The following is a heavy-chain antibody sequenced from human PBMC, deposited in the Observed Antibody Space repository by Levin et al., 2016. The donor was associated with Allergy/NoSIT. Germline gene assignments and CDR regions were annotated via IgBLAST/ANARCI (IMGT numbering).Heavy chain of an antibody. CDR3: ARDHSPSYYYDSSGFGDY. J-gene: IGHJ4*02. D-gene: IGHD3-22*01. CDR1: GYTFSNYG. V-gene: IGHV1-18*01. CDR2: ISAYNGNT. Sequence: ASVKVSCKASGYTFSNYGINWVRQAPGQGLEWMGWISAYNGNTNYAQNLQGRVTMTTDTSTSTAYMELRSLRSDDTAVYYCARDHSPSYYYDSSGFGDYWGQGTLVTVSS.